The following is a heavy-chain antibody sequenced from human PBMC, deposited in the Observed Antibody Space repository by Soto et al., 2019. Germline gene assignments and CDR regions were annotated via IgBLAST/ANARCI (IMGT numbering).Heavy chain of an antibody. Sequence: PSETLSLTCTVSGGSISSGDFYWSWIRQPPGKGLELIGNIYYSGSTYYNPSLRSRAIMSVDTSQNQFSLKLSSLTAADTAVYFCARADDCSDGFDYWGQGALVTVSS. CDR2: IYYSGST. CDR3: ARADDCSDGFDY. J-gene: IGHJ4*02. CDR1: GGSISSGDFY. V-gene: IGHV4-30-4*01. D-gene: IGHD4-4*01.